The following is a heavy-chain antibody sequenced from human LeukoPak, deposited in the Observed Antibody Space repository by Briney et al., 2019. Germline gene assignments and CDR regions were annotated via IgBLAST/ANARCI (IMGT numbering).Heavy chain of an antibody. CDR2: IRYDGNNK. J-gene: IGHJ4*02. CDR3: AKDMSSLVSVAMPNFDY. CDR1: GFTFSSYG. D-gene: IGHD2-2*01. V-gene: IGHV3-30*02. Sequence: GGSLRLSCAASGFTFSSYGMHWVRQAPGKGLEWVAFIRYDGNNKYYADSLKGRFTISRDNSKNTLFLQMNSLRAEDTAVYYCAKDMSSLVSVAMPNFDYRGQGTLVTVSS.